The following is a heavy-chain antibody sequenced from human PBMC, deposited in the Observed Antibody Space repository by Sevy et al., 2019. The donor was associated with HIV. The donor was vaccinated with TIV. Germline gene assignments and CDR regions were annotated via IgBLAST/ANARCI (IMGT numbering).Heavy chain of an antibody. J-gene: IGHJ4*02. V-gene: IGHV1-46*01. CDR3: AGFDYCSGGSGYSSGSSSSYFDY. CDR1: GYTFTSYY. CDR2: INPSGGST. Sequence: ASVKVSCKASGYTFTSYYMHWVRQAPGQGLEWMGIINPSGGSTSYAQKFQGRVTMTRDTSTSTVYMELSSLRSEDTAVYYWAGFDYCSGGSGYSSGSSSSYFDYWGQGTLVTVSS. D-gene: IGHD2-15*01.